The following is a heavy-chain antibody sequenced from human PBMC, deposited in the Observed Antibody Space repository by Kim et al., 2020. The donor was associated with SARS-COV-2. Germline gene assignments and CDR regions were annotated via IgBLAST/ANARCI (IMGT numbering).Heavy chain of an antibody. CDR2: ISYDGSNK. CDR3: AKDRLAVAGTWVFGYYYYGMDV. J-gene: IGHJ6*02. D-gene: IGHD6-19*01. CDR1: GFTFSSYG. V-gene: IGHV3-30*18. Sequence: GGSLRLSCAASGFTFSSYGMHWVRQAPGKGLEWVAVISYDGSNKYYADSVKGRFTISIDNSKNTLYLQMNSLRAEDTAVYYCAKDRLAVAGTWVFGYYYYGMDVWGQGTTVTVSS.